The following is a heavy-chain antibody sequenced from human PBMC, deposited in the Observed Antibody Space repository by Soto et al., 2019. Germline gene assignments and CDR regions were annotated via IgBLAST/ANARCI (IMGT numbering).Heavy chain of an antibody. D-gene: IGHD2-2*01. CDR3: AREGCSSTSCSPPYYYYGMDV. CDR1: GGSISSYY. Sequence: QVQLQESGPGLVKPSETLSLTCTVSGGSISSYYWSWIRQPPGKGLEWIGYIYYSGSTNYNPSLKSRVTISVDTSKNQFSLKLSSVTAADTAVYYCAREGCSSTSCSPPYYYYGMDVWGQGTTVTVSS. CDR2: IYYSGST. J-gene: IGHJ6*02. V-gene: IGHV4-59*01.